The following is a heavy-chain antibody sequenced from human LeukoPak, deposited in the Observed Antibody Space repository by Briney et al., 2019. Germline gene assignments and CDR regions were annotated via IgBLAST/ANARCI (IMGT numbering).Heavy chain of an antibody. J-gene: IGHJ4*02. CDR1: GFNFSNFW. CDR3: ARTRYCSSSSCYAFDD. CDR2: INSDGRST. V-gene: IGHV3-74*01. Sequence: GGSLRLSCAASGFNFSNFWIHWVRQAPGKGLVWVSRINSDGRSTTYADSVKGRFTISRDSAKNTLYLQMNSLRAEDTAVYYCARTRYCSSSSCYAFDDWGQGTLVTVSS. D-gene: IGHD2-2*01.